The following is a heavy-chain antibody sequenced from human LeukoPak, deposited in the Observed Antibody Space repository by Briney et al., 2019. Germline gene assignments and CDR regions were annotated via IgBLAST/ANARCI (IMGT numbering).Heavy chain of an antibody. V-gene: IGHV3-30-3*01. CDR2: ISYDGTNK. CDR3: ARGQWLVSHWYFDL. J-gene: IGHJ2*01. D-gene: IGHD6-19*01. Sequence: PGGSLRLSCAASGFTFSNYAMHWVRQAPGKWLEWVAVISYDGTNKYYADSVKGRFTISRDNAKNTLYLQMNSLRAEDTAVYYCARGQWLVSHWYFDLWGRGTLVTVSS. CDR1: GFTFSNYA.